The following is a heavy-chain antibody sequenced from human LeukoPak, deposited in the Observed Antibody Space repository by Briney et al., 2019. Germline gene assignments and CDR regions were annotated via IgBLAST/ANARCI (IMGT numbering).Heavy chain of an antibody. CDR2: VYYSGST. CDR1: GGSISSYY. Sequence: SETLSLTCTVSGGSISSYYWSWIRQPPGKGLEWIRYVYYSGSTNYNPSLKSRVTISVDTSKKQFSLKLSSVTAADTAVYYCARDSGTTGEVKFDPWGQGSLVTVSS. V-gene: IGHV4-59*12. D-gene: IGHD3-10*01. J-gene: IGHJ5*02. CDR3: ARDSGTTGEVKFDP.